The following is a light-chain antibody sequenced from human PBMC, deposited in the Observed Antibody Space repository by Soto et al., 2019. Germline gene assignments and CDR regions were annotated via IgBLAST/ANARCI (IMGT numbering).Light chain of an antibody. V-gene: IGKV4-1*01. Sequence: DSWMAQSTASLAVSLGALVTTNCTSTQSVLYSSNNRNYLAWYQQKPGQPPKLLIYWASTRESGAPDRFSGSGSGTDFTLTISSLQAEDVAVYYCQHDSNTPLTVGGGTKVDIK. CDR2: WAS. CDR3: QHDSNTPLT. J-gene: IGKJ4*01. CDR1: QSVLYSSNNRNY.